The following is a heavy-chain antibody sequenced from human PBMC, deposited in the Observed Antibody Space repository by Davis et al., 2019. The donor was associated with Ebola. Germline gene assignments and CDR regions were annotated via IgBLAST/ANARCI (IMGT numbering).Heavy chain of an antibody. D-gene: IGHD4-11*01. J-gene: IGHJ4*02. CDR2: ISGYNGNT. CDR1: GGTFITYA. V-gene: IGHV1-18*01. CDR3: ARDSWDYSSHLDF. Sequence: AASVKVSCKASGGTFITYAINWVRQAPGQGLEWMGWISGYNGNTNYAQKFQGRVSMTTDTSTNTAYMELRSLRSDDTAVYYCARDSWDYSSHLDFWGQGTLVTVSS.